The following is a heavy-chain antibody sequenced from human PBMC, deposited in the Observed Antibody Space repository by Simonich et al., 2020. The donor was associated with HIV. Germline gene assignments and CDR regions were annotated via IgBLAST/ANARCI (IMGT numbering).Heavy chain of an antibody. D-gene: IGHD6-19*01. V-gene: IGHV3-23*01. Sequence: EVQLLESGGGLVEPGGSLRLSCAASGFTFSSYAMSGVRQAPGKGREGVSTISGRGGSTYYADSAKGRFTISRDNSRNTLYLQMNSLRAEDTAVYYCASLPPGGLAVAGTLGGQGTLVTVSS. CDR3: ASLPPGGLAVAGTL. CDR2: ISGRGGST. J-gene: IGHJ4*02. CDR1: GFTFSSYA.